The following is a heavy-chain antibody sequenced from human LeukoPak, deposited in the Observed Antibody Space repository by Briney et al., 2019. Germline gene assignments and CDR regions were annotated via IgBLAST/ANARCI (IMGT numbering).Heavy chain of an antibody. CDR2: INPSGGST. D-gene: IGHD6-19*01. CDR3: ASERPYSSGWYSIHY. CDR1: GYTFTSYY. J-gene: IGHJ4*02. Sequence: ASVKVSCKASGYTFTSYYMHWVRQAPGQGLEWMGIINPSGGSTSYAQKFQGRVTMTRDMSTSTVYMELSGLRSEDTAVYYCASERPYSSGWYSIHYWGQGTLVTVSS. V-gene: IGHV1-46*01.